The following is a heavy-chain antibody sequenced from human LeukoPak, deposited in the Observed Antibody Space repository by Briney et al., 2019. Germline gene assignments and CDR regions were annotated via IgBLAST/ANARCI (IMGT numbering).Heavy chain of an antibody. D-gene: IGHD1-26*01. CDR1: VGFMRTYF. Sequence: SEPQSLPCTVSVGFMRTYFWSWVREPPGKGLEGIRYTYSSGSTNYNPSLKSRVTISIDTSKNQFSLKLTSVTAADTAVYYCARHETSLRGVWVYWGQGSPVTVSS. CDR3: ARHETSLRGVWVY. J-gene: IGHJ4*02. CDR2: TYSSGST. V-gene: IGHV4-59*08.